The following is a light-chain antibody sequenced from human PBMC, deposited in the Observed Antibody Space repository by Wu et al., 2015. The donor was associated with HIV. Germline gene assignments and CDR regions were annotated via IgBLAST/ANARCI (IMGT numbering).Light chain of an antibody. CDR1: QSISSN. J-gene: IGKJ1*01. Sequence: ETVMTQSPATLSVSPGERATLSCRASQSISSNLAWYQQKPGQAPRLLIYGASTRATGISVRFSGSGSGTEFTLTISSVQSEDFAVYICQQYNEWPAFGQGTKVEIK. V-gene: IGKV3-15*01. CDR3: QQYNEWPA. CDR2: GAS.